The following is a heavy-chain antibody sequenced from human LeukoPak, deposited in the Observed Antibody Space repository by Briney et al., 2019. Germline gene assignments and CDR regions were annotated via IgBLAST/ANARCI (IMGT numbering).Heavy chain of an antibody. CDR2: IHPDSGGT. CDR3: TREDY. J-gene: IGHJ4*02. CDR1: GYTFTGFY. Sequence: ASVKVSYKASGYTFTGFYLHWVRQAPGQGLEWMGWIHPDSGGTNYAQTFQGRVTMTRDTSISTAYMELSRLRSDDSAVYYCTREDYWGQGTLVTVSS. V-gene: IGHV1-2*02.